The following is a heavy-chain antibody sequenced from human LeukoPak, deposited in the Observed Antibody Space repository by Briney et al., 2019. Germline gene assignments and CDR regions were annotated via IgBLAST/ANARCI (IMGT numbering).Heavy chain of an antibody. CDR3: ARGPQFSYYYGSGSYSPFDY. CDR2: ISSNGGST. V-gene: IGHV3-64*01. CDR1: GFTLSSYA. Sequence: GGSLRLSCAASGFTLSSYAMHWVRQAPGKGLEYVSAISSNGGSTYYANSVKGRFTISRDNSKNTLYLQMGSLRAEDKAVYYCARGPQFSYYYGSGSYSPFDYWGQGTLVTVSS. J-gene: IGHJ4*02. D-gene: IGHD3-10*01.